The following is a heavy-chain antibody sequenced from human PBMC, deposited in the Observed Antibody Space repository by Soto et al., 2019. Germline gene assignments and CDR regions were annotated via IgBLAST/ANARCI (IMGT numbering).Heavy chain of an antibody. J-gene: IGHJ4*02. CDR3: AKDLGGSGSD. D-gene: IGHD3-22*01. CDR2: ISYDGGKE. CDR1: GFTFSSYG. V-gene: IGHV3-30*18. Sequence: GGSLRLSCAASGFTFSSYGMHWVRQAPGKGLEWVAVISYDGGKEYYADSVKGRFTISRDNSKSTLYLQMNSLRAEDTAVYHCAKDLGGSGSDWGQGTLVTVSS.